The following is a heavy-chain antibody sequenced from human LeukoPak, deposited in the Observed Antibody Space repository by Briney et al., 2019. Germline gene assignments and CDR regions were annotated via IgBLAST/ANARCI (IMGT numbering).Heavy chain of an antibody. CDR1: GFTFSSYS. CDR3: ARSGSYYPHFDY. V-gene: IGHV3-21*01. J-gene: IGHJ4*02. CDR2: ISSSSSYI. D-gene: IGHD1-26*01. Sequence: GGSLRLSFAASGFTFSSYSMNWVRQAPGKGLEWVSSISSSSSYIYYADSVKGRFTISRDNAKNSLYLQMNSLRAEDTAVYYCARSGSYYPHFDYWGQGTLVTVSS.